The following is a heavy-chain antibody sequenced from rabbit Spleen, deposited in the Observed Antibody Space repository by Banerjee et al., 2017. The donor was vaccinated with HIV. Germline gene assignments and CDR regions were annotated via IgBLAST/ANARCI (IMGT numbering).Heavy chain of an antibody. Sequence: QEQLVESGGGLVQPEGSLTLTCKASGFDFSSSYYICWVRQAPGKGLEWIGYIDPVFGATYYANWVNGRFTISSDNAQNTVDLQMNSLTAADTATYFCARDGTGGSYFALWGPGTLVTVS. CDR1: GFDFSSSYY. J-gene: IGHJ4*01. CDR3: ARDGTGGSYFAL. D-gene: IGHD8-1*01. CDR2: IDPVFGAT. V-gene: IGHV1S47*01.